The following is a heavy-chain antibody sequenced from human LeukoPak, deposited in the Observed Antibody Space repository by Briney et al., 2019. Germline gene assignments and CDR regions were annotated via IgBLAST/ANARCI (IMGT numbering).Heavy chain of an antibody. Sequence: SETLSLTCTVSGGSISSSSYSWGWIRQPPGKGLEWIGSIYDSGSTYYNSSLKSRVTISVDTSKNQFSLKLSSVTAADTAVYYCARKVATTHYYYYYGLDVWGRGTTVTVSS. CDR1: GGSISSSSYS. D-gene: IGHD5-12*01. CDR2: IYDSGST. CDR3: ARKVATTHYYYYYGLDV. J-gene: IGHJ6*02. V-gene: IGHV4-39*01.